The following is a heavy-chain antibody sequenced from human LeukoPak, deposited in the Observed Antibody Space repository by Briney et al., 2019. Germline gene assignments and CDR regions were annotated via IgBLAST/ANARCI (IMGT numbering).Heavy chain of an antibody. CDR2: LSYDGSNM. D-gene: IGHD6-19*01. V-gene: IGHV3-33*01. J-gene: IGHJ4*02. CDR1: GFTFSGYG. Sequence: GGSLRLSCAASGFTFSGYGIHWVRQAPGKGLEWVAFLSYDGSNMFYADSVKGRFTISRDNSENTLYLQMNSLKAEDTAVYYCARGLYKNGWYYFDYWGQGTLVTVSS. CDR3: ARGLYKNGWYYFDY.